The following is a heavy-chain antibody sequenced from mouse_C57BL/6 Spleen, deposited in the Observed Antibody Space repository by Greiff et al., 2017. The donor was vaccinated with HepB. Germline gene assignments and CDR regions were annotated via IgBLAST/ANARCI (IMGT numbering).Heavy chain of an antibody. Sequence: EVKLMESGGDLVKPGGSLKLSCAASGFTFSSYGMSWVRQTPDKRLEWVATISSGGSYTYYPDSVKGRFTISRDNAKNTLYLQMSSLKSEDTAMYYCARPYYYGSSDYAMDYWGQGTSVTVSS. CDR2: ISSGGSYT. J-gene: IGHJ4*01. CDR3: ARPYYYGSSDYAMDY. CDR1: GFTFSSYG. D-gene: IGHD1-1*01. V-gene: IGHV5-6*01.